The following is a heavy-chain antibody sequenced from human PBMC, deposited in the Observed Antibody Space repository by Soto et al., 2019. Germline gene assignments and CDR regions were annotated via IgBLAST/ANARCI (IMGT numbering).Heavy chain of an antibody. J-gene: IGHJ4*02. CDR2: IYYSGST. D-gene: IGHD6-6*01. Sequence: SETLSLTCTVSGGSISSGGYYWSWIRQHPGKGLEWIGYIYYSGSTYYNPSLKSRVTISVDTSKNQFSLKLSSVTAADTAVYYCSRHTHPLAISSHWGQGTLVTVSS. CDR3: SRHTHPLAISSH. CDR1: GGSISSGGYY. V-gene: IGHV4-31*03.